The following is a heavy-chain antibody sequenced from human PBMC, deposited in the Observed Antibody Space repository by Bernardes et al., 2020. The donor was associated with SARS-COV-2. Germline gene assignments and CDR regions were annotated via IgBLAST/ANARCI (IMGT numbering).Heavy chain of an antibody. CDR1: GFRFSNFA. D-gene: IGHD2-21*02. CDR3: AREGDDPTSSYFDF. J-gene: IGHJ4*02. CDR2: ISYEERTE. Sequence: VGSLRLSCEASGFRFSNFAMHWVRQAPGKGLEWVAIISYEERTEYNAESVKGRFTISRDNSNNTVFLQMTRLGPDDTAVYYCAREGDDPTSSYFDFWGQGALVTVSS. V-gene: IGHV3-30*19.